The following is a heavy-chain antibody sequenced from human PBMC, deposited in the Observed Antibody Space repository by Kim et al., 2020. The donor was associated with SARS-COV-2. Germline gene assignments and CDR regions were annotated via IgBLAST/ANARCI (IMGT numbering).Heavy chain of an antibody. CDR2: LYYSGST. CDR3: AKVTYCRVTMCGFDS. J-gene: IGHJ4*02. CDR1: GVSMNSNW. V-gene: IGHV4-59*01. D-gene: IGHD3-10*02. Sequence: SETLSLTCTVSGVSMNSNWWTWIRQPPGKGLELIGHLYYSGSTDYNPSLKSRVAMSLDTSTNQFFLRLRSATPADTAVYFCAKVTYCRVTMCGFDSWGQGILVTVSS.